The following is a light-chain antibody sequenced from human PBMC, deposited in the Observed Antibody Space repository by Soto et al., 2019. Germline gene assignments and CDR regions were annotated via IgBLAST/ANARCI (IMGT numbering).Light chain of an antibody. Sequence: EIVLTQSPATLSVSPGERAALSCLASQSVSSNLAWYQQKPGQAPRLLIYDTSTRATGIPARFSGSGSGTEFTLTISSLQSEDFAVYYCQQYSNWPPFTFGQGTRLEI. CDR2: DTS. V-gene: IGKV3-15*01. J-gene: IGKJ5*01. CDR1: QSVSSN. CDR3: QQYSNWPPFT.